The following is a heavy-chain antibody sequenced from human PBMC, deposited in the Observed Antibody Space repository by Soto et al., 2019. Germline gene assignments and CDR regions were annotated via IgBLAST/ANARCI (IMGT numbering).Heavy chain of an antibody. CDR3: AREAPYYYDSSGYYSTRYYYYYGMDV. CDR2: IWYDGSNK. J-gene: IGHJ6*02. CDR1: GFTFSSYG. Sequence: PGGSLRLSCAASGFTFSSYGMHWVRQAPGKGLEWVAVIWYDGSNKYYADSVKGRFTISRDNSKNTLYLQMNSLRAEDTAVYYCAREAPYYYDSSGYYSTRYYYYYGMDVWGQGTTVTVSS. D-gene: IGHD3-22*01. V-gene: IGHV3-33*01.